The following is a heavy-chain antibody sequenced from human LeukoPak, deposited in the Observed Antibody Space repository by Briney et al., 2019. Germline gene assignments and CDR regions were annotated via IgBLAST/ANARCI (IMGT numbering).Heavy chain of an antibody. V-gene: IGHV3-30*18. CDR1: GFTFSSYG. J-gene: IGHJ4*02. D-gene: IGHD1-26*01. Sequence: GGSLRLSCAASGFTFSSYGMHCVRQAPGKGLEWVAVISYDGSNKYYADSVKGRFTISRDNSKNTLYLQMNSLRAEDTAVYYCAKGGTVGAADFDYWGQGTLVTVSS. CDR2: ISYDGSNK. CDR3: AKGGTVGAADFDY.